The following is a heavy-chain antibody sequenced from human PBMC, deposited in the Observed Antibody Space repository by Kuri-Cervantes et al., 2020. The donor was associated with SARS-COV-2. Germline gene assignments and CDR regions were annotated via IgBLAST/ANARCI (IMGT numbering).Heavy chain of an antibody. CDR2: ISGSGGST. CDR1: GFTFSSYA. J-gene: IGHJ4*02. Sequence: GGSLRLSCAASGFTFSSYAMSWVRQAPGKGLEWVSAISGSGGSTYYADSVKGRFTISRDDSKNTLYLQMNSLRAEDTAVYYCAKIGTQYCSAGSCYVDYLGQGTLVTVSS. CDR3: AKIGTQYCSAGSCYVDY. V-gene: IGHV3-23*01. D-gene: IGHD2-15*01.